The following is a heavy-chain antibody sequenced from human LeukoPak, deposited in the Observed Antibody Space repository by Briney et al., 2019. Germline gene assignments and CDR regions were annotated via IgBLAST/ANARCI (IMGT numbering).Heavy chain of an antibody. D-gene: IGHD2-21*01. Sequence: GGSLRLSCAASGFTFSSYSMNWVRQAPGKGLEWVAVISYDGSNKYYADSVKGRFTISRDNSKNTLYLQMNSLRAEDTAVYYCAREGDNVVTNSYGMDVWGQGTTATVSS. V-gene: IGHV3-30*03. CDR1: GFTFSSYS. CDR3: AREGDNVVTNSYGMDV. CDR2: ISYDGSNK. J-gene: IGHJ6*02.